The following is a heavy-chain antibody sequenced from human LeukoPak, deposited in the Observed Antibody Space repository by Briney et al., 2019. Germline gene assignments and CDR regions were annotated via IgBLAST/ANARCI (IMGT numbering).Heavy chain of an antibody. CDR1: GFTFSSYW. J-gene: IGHJ6*02. CDR3: ARDLLWFGEFPQYGMDV. V-gene: IGHV3-7*01. CDR2: IKQDGSEK. D-gene: IGHD3-10*01. Sequence: GGSLRLSCAASGFTFSSYWMSWVRQAPGKGLEWVANIKQDGSEKYYVDSVKGRFTISRDNAKNSLYLQMNSLRAEDTAVYYCARDLLWFGEFPQYGMDVWGQGTTVTVSS.